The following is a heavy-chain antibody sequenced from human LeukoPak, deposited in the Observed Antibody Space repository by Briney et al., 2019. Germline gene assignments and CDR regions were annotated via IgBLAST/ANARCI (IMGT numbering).Heavy chain of an antibody. Sequence: ASVKVSCKASGYTFTSYDINWVRQATGQGLEWMGWMNPNSGNTGYAQKFQGGVTMTRNTSISTAYMELSSLRSEDTAVYYCARGAQYYYDSSGYYPEGDYWGQGTLVTVSS. V-gene: IGHV1-8*01. CDR2: MNPNSGNT. J-gene: IGHJ4*02. CDR1: GYTFTSYD. CDR3: ARGAQYYYDSSGYYPEGDY. D-gene: IGHD3-22*01.